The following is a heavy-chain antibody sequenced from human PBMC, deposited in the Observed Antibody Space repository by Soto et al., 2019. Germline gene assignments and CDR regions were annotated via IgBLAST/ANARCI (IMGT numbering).Heavy chain of an antibody. CDR3: ARMSRLSGGYYAMDV. J-gene: IGHJ6*02. CDR2: IYYSGST. D-gene: IGHD3-16*01. V-gene: IGHV4-59*01. CDR1: GGSISSYY. Sequence: SETLSLTCTVSGGSISSYYWSWIRQPPGKGLEWIGYIYYSGSTNYNPSLKSRVTISVDTSKNQFSLKLSSVTAADTAVFYCARMSRLSGGYYAMDVWGQGTTVTVSS.